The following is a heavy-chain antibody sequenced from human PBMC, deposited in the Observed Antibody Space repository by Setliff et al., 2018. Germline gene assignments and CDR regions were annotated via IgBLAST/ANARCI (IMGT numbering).Heavy chain of an antibody. J-gene: IGHJ4*02. D-gene: IGHD3-16*01. CDR1: GGPISSGGYY. CDR3: ARLRGAFDY. V-gene: IGHV4-61*08. Sequence: SETLSLTCTVSGGPISSGGYYWSWIRQHPGKGLEWIGYIYHSGSTNYNPSLESRVTISVDTSKNQFSLRLNSATAADTAVYYCARLRGAFDYWGQGTLVTVSS. CDR2: IYHSGST.